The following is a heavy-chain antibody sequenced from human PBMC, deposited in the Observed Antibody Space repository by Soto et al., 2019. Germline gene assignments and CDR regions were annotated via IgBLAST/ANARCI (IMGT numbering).Heavy chain of an antibody. CDR3: ARAVTYDDFWSGYSWFDP. Sequence: EVQLVESGGGLVQPGGSLRLSCAASGFTLSSYAMHWVRQAPGKGLEYVSAISSNGGSTYYANSVKGRFTISRDNSKNTLYLQMGSLRAEDMAVYYCARAVTYDDFWSGYSWFDPWGQGTLVTVSS. V-gene: IGHV3-64*01. CDR2: ISSNGGST. J-gene: IGHJ5*02. CDR1: GFTLSSYA. D-gene: IGHD3-3*01.